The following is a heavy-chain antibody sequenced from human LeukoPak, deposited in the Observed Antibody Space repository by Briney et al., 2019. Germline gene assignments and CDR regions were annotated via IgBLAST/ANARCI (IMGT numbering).Heavy chain of an antibody. V-gene: IGHV3-23*01. Sequence: PGGSLRLSCAASGFTFNNYAMSWVRQAPGKGLEWVSAISGGGGSTYYADSVKGRFTISRDNLKNTLYLQMNNLRAEDTAMYYCARGEYYHDSGTVGVDDFWGQGTLVTVSS. D-gene: IGHD3-10*01. CDR3: ARGEYYHDSGTVGVDDF. CDR2: ISGGGGST. J-gene: IGHJ4*02. CDR1: GFTFNNYA.